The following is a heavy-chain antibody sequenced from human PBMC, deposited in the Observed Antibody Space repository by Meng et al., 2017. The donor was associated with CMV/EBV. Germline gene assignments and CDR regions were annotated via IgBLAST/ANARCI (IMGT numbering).Heavy chain of an antibody. V-gene: IGHV4-34*01. Sequence: GPFSGYYWRWIRQPPGKGLEWIGEINHSGSTNYNPSLKSRVTISVDTSKNQFSLKLSSVTAADTAVYYCARSVVVIATRRGYFDLWGRGTLVTVSS. J-gene: IGHJ2*01. CDR2: INHSGST. CDR1: GPFSGYY. CDR3: ARSVVVIATRRGYFDL. D-gene: IGHD2-21*01.